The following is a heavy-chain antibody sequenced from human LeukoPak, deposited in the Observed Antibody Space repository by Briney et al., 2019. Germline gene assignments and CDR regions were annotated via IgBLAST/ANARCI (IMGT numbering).Heavy chain of an antibody. D-gene: IGHD3-3*01. V-gene: IGHV3-74*01. J-gene: IGHJ6*02. CDR3: ASRSPDYDFWSGYYTRGWGYYYYGMDV. CDR1: GFTFSSYW. Sequence: PGGSLRLSCAASGFTFSSYWMHWVRQAPGKGLVWVSRINSDGSSTSYADSVKGRFTISRDNAKNTLYLQMNSLRAEDTAVYYCASRSPDYDFWSGYYTRGWGYYYYGMDVWGQGTTVTVSS. CDR2: INSDGSST.